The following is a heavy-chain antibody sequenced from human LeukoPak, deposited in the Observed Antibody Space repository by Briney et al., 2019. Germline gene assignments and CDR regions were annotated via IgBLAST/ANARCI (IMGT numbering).Heavy chain of an antibody. CDR3: ARGVYYYDSRGAFDI. CDR1: GGSISSSSYY. J-gene: IGHJ3*02. Sequence: SKTLSLTCTVSGGSISSSSYYWGWIRQPPGKGLEWIGSIYYSGSTYYNPSLKSRVTISVDTSKNQFSLKLSSVTAADTAVYYCARGVYYYDSRGAFDIWGQGTMVTVSS. D-gene: IGHD3-22*01. V-gene: IGHV4-39*01. CDR2: IYYSGST.